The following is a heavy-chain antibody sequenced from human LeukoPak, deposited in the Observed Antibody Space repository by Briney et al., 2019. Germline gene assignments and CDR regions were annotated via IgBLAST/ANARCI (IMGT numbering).Heavy chain of an antibody. CDR1: GFTVSSNY. CDR2: IYSGGST. J-gene: IGHJ5*02. D-gene: IGHD5-18*01. CDR3: ARGERVDTAMVTNWFDP. Sequence: GGSLRLSCAASGFTVSSNYMSWVRQAPGKGLEWVSVIYSGGSTYYADSVKGRFTISRDNSKYTLYLQMNSLRAEDTAVYYCARGERVDTAMVTNWFDPWGQGTLVTVSS. V-gene: IGHV3-66*01.